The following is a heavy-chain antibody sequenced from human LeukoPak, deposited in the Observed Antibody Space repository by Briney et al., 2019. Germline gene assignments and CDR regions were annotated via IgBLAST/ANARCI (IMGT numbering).Heavy chain of an antibody. Sequence: PSETLSLTCTVSDSSITSTYYWAWFRQPPGKGLEWIATVFRLQTVRTFNNPSLGSRVTMSLDPSHHQFSLNLTSVTAADTALYFCARVLHAPYLIDSWGQGTLVTVSS. CDR3: ARVLHAPYLIDS. V-gene: IGHV4-38-2*02. CDR1: DSSITSTYY. J-gene: IGHJ4*02. D-gene: IGHD2-8*01. CDR2: VFRLQTVRT.